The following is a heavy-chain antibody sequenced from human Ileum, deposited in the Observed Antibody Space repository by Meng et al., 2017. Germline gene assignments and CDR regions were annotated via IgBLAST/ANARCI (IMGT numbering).Heavy chain of an antibody. J-gene: IGHJ4*02. V-gene: IGHV4-4*02. CDR2: ISQESGRT. CDR1: GDSISSRDL. CDR3: VRNEGYSLGD. D-gene: IGHD2-21*01. Sequence: VQLEESGPGLGNPLRALCLTCAVTGDSISSRDLWSWVRQPPGKGLEWIGEISQESGRTNYNPSLKSRVTISLDKSKNQFSLNLNSVTAADTAVYYCVRNEGYSLGDWGQGTLVTVSS.